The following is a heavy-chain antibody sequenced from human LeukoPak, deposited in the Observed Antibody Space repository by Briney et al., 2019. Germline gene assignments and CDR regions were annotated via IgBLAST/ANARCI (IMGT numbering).Heavy chain of an antibody. V-gene: IGHV4-38-2*02. CDR3: ARLVRRIAVDIDY. J-gene: IGHJ4*02. D-gene: IGHD6-19*01. Sequence: SETLSLTCTVSGYSISSGYYWGWIRQPPGKGLEWIGSIYHSGSTYYNPSLKSRVTISVDTSKNQFSLKLSSVTAADTAVYYCARLVRRIAVDIDYWGQGTLVTVSS. CDR1: GYSISSGYY. CDR2: IYHSGST.